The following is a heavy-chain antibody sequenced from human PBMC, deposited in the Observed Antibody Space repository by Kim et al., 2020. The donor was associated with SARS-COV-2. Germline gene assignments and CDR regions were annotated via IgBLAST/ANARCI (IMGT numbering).Heavy chain of an antibody. CDR3: SSTTTPLRGGPDFDY. Sequence: IGSIYYSGSTYYHPSLKSRVTISVDTSKNPFSLKLSSVTAADTAVYYCSSTTTPLRGGPDFDYWG. V-gene: IGHV4-39*01. D-gene: IGHD1-1*01. CDR2: IYYSGST. J-gene: IGHJ4*01.